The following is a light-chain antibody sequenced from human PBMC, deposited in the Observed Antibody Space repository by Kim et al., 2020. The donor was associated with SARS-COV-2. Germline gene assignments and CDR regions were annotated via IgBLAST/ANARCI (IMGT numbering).Light chain of an antibody. CDR2: GKN. V-gene: IGLV3-19*01. CDR1: SLRSYY. Sequence: LEQTVRITCQGDSLRSYYASWYQQKPGQAPVLVIYGKNNRPSGIPDRFSGSSSGNTASLTITGAQAEDEADYYCNSRDSSGNHLWVFGGGTQLTVL. J-gene: IGLJ3*02. CDR3: NSRDSSGNHLWV.